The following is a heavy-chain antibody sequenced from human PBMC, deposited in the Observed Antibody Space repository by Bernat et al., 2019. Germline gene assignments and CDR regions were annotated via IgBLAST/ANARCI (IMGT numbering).Heavy chain of an antibody. Sequence: QVQLVQSGAEVKKPGASVKVSCKASGYTFTSYAMHWVRQAPGQRLEWMGWINAGNGNTKYSQKFQGRVTITRDTSASTAYMELSSLRSEDTAVYYCARGHNWNPRQLGNFDYWGQGTLVTVSS. D-gene: IGHD1-20*01. CDR3: ARGHNWNPRQLGNFDY. CDR2: INAGNGNT. J-gene: IGHJ4*02. V-gene: IGHV1-3*01. CDR1: GYTFTSYA.